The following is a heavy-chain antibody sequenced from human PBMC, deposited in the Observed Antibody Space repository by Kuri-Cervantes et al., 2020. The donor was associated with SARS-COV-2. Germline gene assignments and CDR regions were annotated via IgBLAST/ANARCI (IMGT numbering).Heavy chain of an antibody. CDR3: AAGLLWFGHWGYGMDV. Sequence: ASVKVSCKASGYTFTSYGISWVRQAPGQGLEWMGWISAYNGNTNYAQKLQGRVTMTTDTSTSTAYMELRSLRSHDTAVYYCAAGLLWFGHWGYGMDVWGQGTTVTVSS. CDR1: GYTFTSYG. D-gene: IGHD3-10*01. J-gene: IGHJ6*02. CDR2: ISAYNGNT. V-gene: IGHV1-18*04.